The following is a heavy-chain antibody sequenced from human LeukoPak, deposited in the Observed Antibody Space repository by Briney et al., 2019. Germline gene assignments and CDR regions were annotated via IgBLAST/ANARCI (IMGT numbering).Heavy chain of an antibody. CDR3: ACDLYSSQTGDY. CDR2: ISSSSTI. V-gene: IGHV3-48*04. CDR1: GFTFSSYS. Sequence: GGSLGLSCAASGFTFSSYSMNWVRQAPGKGLEWVSYISSSSTIYYADSVKGRFTISRDNAKNSLYLQMNSLRAEDTAVYYCACDLYSSQTGDYWGQGTLVTVSS. D-gene: IGHD6-13*01. J-gene: IGHJ4*02.